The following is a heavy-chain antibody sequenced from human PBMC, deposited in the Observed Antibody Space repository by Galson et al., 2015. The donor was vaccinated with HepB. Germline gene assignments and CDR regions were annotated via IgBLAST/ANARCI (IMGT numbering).Heavy chain of an antibody. CDR3: ATRTGIVVVPAAGQGYWFDP. Sequence: SVKVSCKVSGYTLTELSMHWVRQAPGKGLEWMGGFDPEDGETIYAQKFQGRVTMTEDTSTDTAYMELSSLRSEDTAVYYCATRTGIVVVPAAGQGYWFDPWGQGTLVTVSS. D-gene: IGHD2-2*01. J-gene: IGHJ5*02. V-gene: IGHV1-24*01. CDR2: FDPEDGET. CDR1: GYTLTELS.